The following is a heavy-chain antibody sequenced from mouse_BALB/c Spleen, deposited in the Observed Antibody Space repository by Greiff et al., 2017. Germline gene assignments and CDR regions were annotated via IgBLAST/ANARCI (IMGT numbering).Heavy chain of an antibody. J-gene: IGHJ1*01. CDR2: IRLKSNNYAT. Sequence: DVQLQESGGGLVQPGGSMKLSCVASGFTFSNYWMNWVRQSPEKGLEWVAEIRLKSNNYATHYAESVKGRFTISRDDSKSSVYLQMNNLRAEDTGIYYCTRQIYYYGSSYGGYFDVWGAGTTVTVSS. CDR3: TRQIYYYGSSYGGYFDV. CDR1: GFTFSNYW. V-gene: IGHV6-6*02. D-gene: IGHD1-1*01.